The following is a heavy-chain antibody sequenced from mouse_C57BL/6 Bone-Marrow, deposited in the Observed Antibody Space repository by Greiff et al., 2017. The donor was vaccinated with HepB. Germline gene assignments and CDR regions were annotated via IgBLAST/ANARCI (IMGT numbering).Heavy chain of an antibody. J-gene: IGHJ1*03. Sequence: QVQLQQPGAELVMPGASVKLSCKASGYTFTSYWMHWVKQRPGQGLEWIGNINPSNGGTNYNEKFKSKATLTVDKSSSTAYMQLSSLTSEDSAVYYCARADYGSSYWYFDVWGTGTTVTVSS. CDR1: GYTFTSYW. CDR2: INPSNGGT. V-gene: IGHV1-53*01. CDR3: ARADYGSSYWYFDV. D-gene: IGHD1-1*01.